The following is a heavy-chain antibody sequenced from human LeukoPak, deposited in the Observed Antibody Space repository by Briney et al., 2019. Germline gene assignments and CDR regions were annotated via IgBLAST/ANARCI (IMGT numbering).Heavy chain of an antibody. CDR2: FDPEDGET. CDR1: GYTLTELS. D-gene: IGHD3-10*01. V-gene: IGHV1-24*01. CDR3: ATSGGGSGSPKLDY. Sequence: GASVKVSCKVSGYTLTELSMHWVRQAPGKGLEWMGGFDPEDGETIYAQKFQGRVSMTEDTSTDTAYMELSSLRSEDTAVYYCATSGGGSGSPKLDYWGQGTLVTVSS. J-gene: IGHJ4*02.